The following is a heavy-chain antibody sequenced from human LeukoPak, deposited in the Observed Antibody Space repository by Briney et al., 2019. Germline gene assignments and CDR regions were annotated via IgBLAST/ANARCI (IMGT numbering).Heavy chain of an antibody. CDR3: ASGQGWHFDL. J-gene: IGHJ2*01. CDR2: IKPEGREK. V-gene: IGHV3-7*01. Sequence: SGGSLRLSCAASGFTISTYWMIWVRHAPGKGLECVANIKPEGREKNYVDSVKGRFTVSRDNSRNSLFLQMNNLRAEDTAVYYCASGQGWHFDLWGRGTLVTVSS. CDR1: GFTISTYW.